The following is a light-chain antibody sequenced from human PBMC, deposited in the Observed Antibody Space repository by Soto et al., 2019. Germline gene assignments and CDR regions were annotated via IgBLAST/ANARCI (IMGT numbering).Light chain of an antibody. CDR3: QQRYSTLAIA. CDR1: ESISTH. V-gene: IGKV1-39*01. CDR2: AAA. J-gene: IGKJ5*01. Sequence: DIQMTQSPSSLSASVGDRVTITCRASESISTHLNWYQQKPGKAPKLLIYAAASVQNGVPSRFSGSGSGTDFTLTISNLQPEDFATYYCQQRYSTLAIAFGQGTRLDI.